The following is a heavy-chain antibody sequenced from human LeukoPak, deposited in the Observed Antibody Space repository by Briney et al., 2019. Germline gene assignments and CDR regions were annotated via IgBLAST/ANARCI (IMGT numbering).Heavy chain of an antibody. D-gene: IGHD6-25*01. CDR2: IYYSGST. CDR3: ARTAHYSSGWPDAFDI. Sequence: SETLSLTCTVSGGSISSSSYYWGWIRQPPGKGLEWIGSIYYSGSTYYNPSLKSRVTISVDTSKNQFSLKLNSVTAADTAVYYCARTAHYSSGWPDAFDIWGQGTVVTVSS. J-gene: IGHJ3*02. V-gene: IGHV4-39*07. CDR1: GGSISSSSYY.